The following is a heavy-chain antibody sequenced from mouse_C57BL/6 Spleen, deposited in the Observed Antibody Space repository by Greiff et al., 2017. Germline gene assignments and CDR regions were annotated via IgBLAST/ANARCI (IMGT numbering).Heavy chain of an antibody. J-gene: IGHJ1*03. D-gene: IGHD1-1*01. V-gene: IGHV1-80*01. Sequence: VQLQQSGAELVKPGASVKISCKASGYAFSSYWMNWVKQRPGKGLEWIGQIYPGDGDTNYNGKFKGKATLTADKSSSTAYMQLSSLTSEDSAVYFCARRYGSSYCWYFDVWGTGTTVTVSS. CDR2: IYPGDGDT. CDR1: GYAFSSYW. CDR3: ARRYGSSYCWYFDV.